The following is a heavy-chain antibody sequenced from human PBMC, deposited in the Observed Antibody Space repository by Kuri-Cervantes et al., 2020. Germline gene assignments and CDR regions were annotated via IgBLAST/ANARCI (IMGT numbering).Heavy chain of an antibody. V-gene: IGHV4-59*01. CDR1: NDSIVHNY. CDR2: IYYSGDT. J-gene: IGHJ4*02. D-gene: IGHD1-26*01. Sequence: SETLSLTCIVSNDSIVHNYWSWIRQSPGKGLEWIGNIYYSGDTNYNPSLKSRVTISVDTSKNQFSLKLSSVTAADTAVYYCASMGKGGSLAYWGQGTLVTVSS. CDR3: ASMGKGGSLAY.